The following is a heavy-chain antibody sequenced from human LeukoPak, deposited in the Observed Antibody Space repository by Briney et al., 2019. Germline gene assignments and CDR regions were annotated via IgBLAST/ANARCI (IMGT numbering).Heavy chain of an antibody. CDR1: GGSFSVYY. CDR3: ARGDGYNLFDY. V-gene: IGHV4-34*01. D-gene: IGHD5-24*01. J-gene: IGHJ4*02. CDR2: INHSGST. Sequence: SETLSLTCAVYGGSFSVYYWSWIRQPPGKGLEWIGEINHSGSTNYNPSLKSRVTISVDMSKNQFSLKLSSVTAADTAVYYCARGDGYNLFDYWGQGTLVTVSS.